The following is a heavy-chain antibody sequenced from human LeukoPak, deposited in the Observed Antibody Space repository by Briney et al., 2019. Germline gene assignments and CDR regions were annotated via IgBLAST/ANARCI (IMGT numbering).Heavy chain of an antibody. CDR1: GGPISNYY. CDR3: ARDAYNYGSWYLDY. D-gene: IGHD3-10*01. CDR2: IYYSGST. J-gene: IGHJ4*02. V-gene: IGHV4-59*01. Sequence: PSETLSLTCTVSGGPISNYYWTWIRQPPGKGLVWIGYIYYSGSTNYNPSLNSRVTISVDTSKNQFSLKLSSVTAADTAVYYCARDAYNYGSWYLDYWGQGILVTVSS.